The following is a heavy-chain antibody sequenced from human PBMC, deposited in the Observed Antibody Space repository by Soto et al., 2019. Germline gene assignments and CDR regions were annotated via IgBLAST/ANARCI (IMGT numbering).Heavy chain of an antibody. V-gene: IGHV3-15*07. Sequence: PGGSLRLSCAASGFTFSNAWINWVRQAPGKGLEWVGRIKGKTDGGTTDFAARVKGRFAISRDDSKDIVYLQMNSLKTEDTGIYYCTTYSYSTMIVVSFDYWGHGTLVTVSS. J-gene: IGHJ4*01. D-gene: IGHD3-22*01. CDR3: TTYSYSTMIVVSFDY. CDR2: IKGKTDGGTT. CDR1: GFTFSNAW.